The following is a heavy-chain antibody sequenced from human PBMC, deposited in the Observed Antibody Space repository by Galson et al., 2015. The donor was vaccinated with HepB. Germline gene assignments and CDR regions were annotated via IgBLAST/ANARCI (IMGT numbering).Heavy chain of an antibody. CDR1: GGTFNNHG. CDR3: ARDGAGGNWFFDL. Sequence: VKVSCKASGGTFNNHGINWVRQAPGQGLEWVGKYIPLYGKADYGETFQDRLTITADESTGTAYMELSSLTSEDTAVFFCARDGAGGNWFFDLWGRGTLITVSS. CDR2: YIPLYGKA. J-gene: IGHJ2*01. V-gene: IGHV1-69*15. D-gene: IGHD3-16*01.